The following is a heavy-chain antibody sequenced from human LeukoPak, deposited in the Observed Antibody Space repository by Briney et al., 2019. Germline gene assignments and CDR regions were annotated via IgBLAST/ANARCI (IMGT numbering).Heavy chain of an antibody. CDR1: GFTFDDYG. J-gene: IGHJ6*03. CDR3: ARGNYYYYYMDV. Sequence: GGSLRLSCAASGFTFDDYGMSWVRQAPGKGLEWVSGINWNGASTGYADSVKGRFTISRDNAKNSLYLQMNSLRAEDTAVYYCARGNYYYYYMDVWGKGTRVTISS. CDR2: INWNGAST. V-gene: IGHV3-20*04.